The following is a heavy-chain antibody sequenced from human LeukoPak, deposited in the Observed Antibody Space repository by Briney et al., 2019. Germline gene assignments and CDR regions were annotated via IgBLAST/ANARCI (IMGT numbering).Heavy chain of an antibody. Sequence: GRSLRLSCAVSGFTFDDYAMHWVRQAPGKGLEWVSGISWNSGSIGYADSVKGRFTISRDNAKNSLYLRMNSLRAEDTALYYCAKDIGPGYLVRGVITTDYFDYRGQGTLVTVSS. CDR3: AKDIGPGYLVRGVITTDYFDY. J-gene: IGHJ4*02. D-gene: IGHD3-10*01. V-gene: IGHV3-9*01. CDR2: ISWNSGSI. CDR1: GFTFDDYA.